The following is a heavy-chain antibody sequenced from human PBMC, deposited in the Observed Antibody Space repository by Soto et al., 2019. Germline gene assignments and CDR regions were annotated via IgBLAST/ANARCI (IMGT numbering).Heavy chain of an antibody. V-gene: IGHV3-48*03. D-gene: IGHD3-9*01. Sequence: GGSLRLSCAASGFTVGDYEMNWVRQAPGKGLEWISMITSGGTVFYYADSVRGRFAISRDDTENSLHLQMNSARVEDTAMYYCARGRYALGVWGQGTTVTVSS. CDR2: ITSGGTVF. J-gene: IGHJ6*02. CDR3: ARGRYALGV. CDR1: GFTVGDYE.